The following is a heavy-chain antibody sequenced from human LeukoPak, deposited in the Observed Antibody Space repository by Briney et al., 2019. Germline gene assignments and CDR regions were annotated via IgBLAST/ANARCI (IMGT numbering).Heavy chain of an antibody. CDR3: ARALRPAAGRSRHLDY. Sequence: SVKVSCKASGGTFSSYAISWVRQAPGQGLEWMERVIPIFGTANYAQKFQGRVTITTDESTSTAYMELSGLRSEDTAVYYCARALRPAAGRSRHLDYWGQGTLVTVSS. D-gene: IGHD6-13*01. CDR1: GGTFSSYA. V-gene: IGHV1-69*05. J-gene: IGHJ4*02. CDR2: VIPIFGTA.